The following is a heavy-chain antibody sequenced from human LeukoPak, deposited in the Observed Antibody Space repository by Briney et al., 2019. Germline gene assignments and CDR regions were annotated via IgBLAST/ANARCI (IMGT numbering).Heavy chain of an antibody. CDR2: ISYDGSNK. Sequence: GGSLRLSCAASRFTFSSDGMHWVRQAPGKGLEWVAVISYDGSNKYYADSVKGRFTISRDNSKNTLYLQMNSLRAEDTAVYYCAKDAEYGSGSYYPDYYWGQGTLVTVSS. J-gene: IGHJ4*02. D-gene: IGHD3-10*01. V-gene: IGHV3-30*18. CDR3: AKDAEYGSGSYYPDYY. CDR1: RFTFSSDG.